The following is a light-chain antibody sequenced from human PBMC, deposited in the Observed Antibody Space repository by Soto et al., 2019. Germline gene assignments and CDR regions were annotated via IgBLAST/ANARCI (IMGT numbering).Light chain of an antibody. CDR2: EVF. CDR3: TSFTSRGTWV. CDR1: SSDVGGYAF. Sequence: QSALTQPASMSASPGQSITISCTGTSSDVGGYAFVSWYQQHPGEAPKLLIYEVFNRPSGVSNRFSGSKSGNSASLTISGLQIEYEADYYCTSFTSRGTWVFGGGTKLTVL. V-gene: IGLV2-14*03. J-gene: IGLJ3*02.